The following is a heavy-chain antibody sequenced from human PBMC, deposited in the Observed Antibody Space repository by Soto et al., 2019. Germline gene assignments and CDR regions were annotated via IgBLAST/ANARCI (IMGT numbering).Heavy chain of an antibody. V-gene: IGHV4-39*01. CDR3: XXXXWIQLWDDAFDI. D-gene: IGHD5-18*01. Sequence: XTCTVSGGSISSSSYYWGWIRQPPGKGLEWIGSIYYSGSTYYNPSLKSRVTISVDTSKNQFSLKLSSVTAADTAVYXXXXXXWIQLWDDAFDIWGQGTMVTVSS. CDR2: IYYSGST. J-gene: IGHJ3*02. CDR1: GGSISSSSYY.